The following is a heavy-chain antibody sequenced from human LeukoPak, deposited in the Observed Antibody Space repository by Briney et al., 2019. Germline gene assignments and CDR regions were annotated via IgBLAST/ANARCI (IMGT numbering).Heavy chain of an antibody. V-gene: IGHV4-39*07. CDR3: ARGDLAFDI. D-gene: IGHD3-3*01. CDR2: VYYSGST. J-gene: IGHJ3*02. CDR1: GGSINTPGYY. Sequence: SETLSLSCTVSGGSINTPGYYWGWIRQSPGKGLEWIGSVYYSGSTYYNPSLNSRVTISVDTSKNQFSLKLSSVTAADTAVYYCARGDLAFDIWGQGTMVTVSS.